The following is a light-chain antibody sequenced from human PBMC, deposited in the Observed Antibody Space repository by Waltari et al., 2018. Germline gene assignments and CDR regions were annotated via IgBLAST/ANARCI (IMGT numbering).Light chain of an antibody. Sequence: QSALTQPASVSGSPGQSLTLSCSGTSSDVGSYNYVSCFQQHPGTPPKLLFYDVTKRPYGVSGRLPGATSGNTDSLTISGLQPEDEADYFCSSYTPTSILVFGGGTKLTV. J-gene: IGLJ2*01. V-gene: IGLV2-14*03. CDR3: SSYTPTSILV. CDR1: SSDVGSYNY. CDR2: DVT.